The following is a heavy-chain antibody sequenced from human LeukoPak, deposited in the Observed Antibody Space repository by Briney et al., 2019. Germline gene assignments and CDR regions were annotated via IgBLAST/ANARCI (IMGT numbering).Heavy chain of an antibody. CDR1: GFTFSRYW. CDR2: IDTDGRIT. Sequence: PGGSLRLSCAASGFTFSRYWMHWVRHAPGKGLVWVSRIDTDGRITSYADSVKGRFTISRDNAKNMLYLQMNSLRAEDTAVYYCTRGMGDYWGQGTLVTVSS. V-gene: IGHV3-74*01. D-gene: IGHD3-10*01. J-gene: IGHJ4*02. CDR3: TRGMGDY.